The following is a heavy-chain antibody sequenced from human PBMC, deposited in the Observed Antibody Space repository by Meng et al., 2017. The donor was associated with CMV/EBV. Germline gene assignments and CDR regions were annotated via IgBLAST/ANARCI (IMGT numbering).Heavy chain of an antibody. V-gene: IGHV3-21*01. D-gene: IGHD1-20*01. CDR2: ISSSSSYI. CDR3: ARDDPPYNWHPYYYGMDV. J-gene: IGHJ6*02. Sequence: ETLSLTCAASGFTFSSYSMNWVRQAPGKGLEWVSSISSSSSYIYYADSVKGRFTISRDNAKNSLYLQMNSLRAEDTAVYYCARDDPPYNWHPYYYGMDVWGQGTTVTVSS. CDR1: GFTFSSYS.